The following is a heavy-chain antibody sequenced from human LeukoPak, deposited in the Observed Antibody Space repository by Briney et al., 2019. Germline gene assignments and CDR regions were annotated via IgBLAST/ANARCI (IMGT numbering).Heavy chain of an antibody. CDR1: GYTFTSYY. J-gene: IGHJ4*02. CDR2: INPSGGST. CDR3: ARDWFSDSSGYYPSPGFDY. Sequence: ASVKVSCKASGYTFTSYYMHWVRQAPGQGLEWMGIINPSGGSTSYAQKFQGRVTMTRDTSTNTVYMELSSLRSEDTAVYYCARDWFSDSSGYYPSPGFDYWGQGTLATVSS. V-gene: IGHV1-46*01. D-gene: IGHD3-22*01.